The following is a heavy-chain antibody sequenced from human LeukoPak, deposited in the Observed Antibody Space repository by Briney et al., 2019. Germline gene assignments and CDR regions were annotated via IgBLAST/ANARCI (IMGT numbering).Heavy chain of an antibody. Sequence: SETLSLTCAVYGGSFSGYYRSWIRQPPGKGLEWIGEINHSGSTNYNPSLKSRVTISVDTPKNQFSLKLSSVTAADTAVYYCANTVGGGYYYYGMDVWGKGTTVTVSS. CDR1: GGSFSGYY. D-gene: IGHD3-16*01. CDR3: ANTVGGGYYYYGMDV. V-gene: IGHV4-34*01. J-gene: IGHJ6*04. CDR2: INHSGST.